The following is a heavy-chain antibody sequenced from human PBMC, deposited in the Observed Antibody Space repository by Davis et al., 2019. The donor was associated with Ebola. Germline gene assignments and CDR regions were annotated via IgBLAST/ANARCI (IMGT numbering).Heavy chain of an antibody. CDR3: ARHPGMDV. CDR2: INYSGNT. CDR1: GGSISSGSYY. V-gene: IGHV4-39*01. Sequence: SETLSLTCSVSGGSISSGSYYWGWIRQPPGKGLEWIGSINYSGNTLYNPSLKSRVTISVDTSKNQFSLRLNTVTAADTAVYYCARHPGMDVWGKGTTVTVSS. J-gene: IGHJ6*04.